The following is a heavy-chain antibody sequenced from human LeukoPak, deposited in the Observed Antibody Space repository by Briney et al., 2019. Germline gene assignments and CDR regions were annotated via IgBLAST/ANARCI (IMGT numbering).Heavy chain of an antibody. CDR1: GFTFSSYA. D-gene: IGHD3-16*01. Sequence: GGSLRLSCAASGFTFSSYAMHWVRQAPGKGLEWVAVISYDGSNKYYADSVKGRFTISRDNSKNTLYLQMNSLRAEDTAVYYCARGEPAGYWGQGTLVTVSS. J-gene: IGHJ4*02. CDR2: ISYDGSNK. V-gene: IGHV3-30*14. CDR3: ARGEPAGY.